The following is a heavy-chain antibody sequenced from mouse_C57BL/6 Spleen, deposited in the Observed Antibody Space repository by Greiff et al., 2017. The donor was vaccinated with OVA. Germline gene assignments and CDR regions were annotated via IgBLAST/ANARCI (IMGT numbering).Heavy chain of an antibody. J-gene: IGHJ2*01. D-gene: IGHD1-1*01. V-gene: IGHV5-16*01. CDR2: INSDGSST. CDR3: ARDGGLYYGSSHYFDY. CDR1: GFTFSDYY. Sequence: EVMLVESEGGLVQPGSSMKLSCTASGFTFSDYYMAWVRQVPEKGLEWVANINSDGSSTYYLDSLKSRFIISRDNAKNILYLQMSSLKSEDTATYYCARDGGLYYGSSHYFDYWGQGTTLTVSS.